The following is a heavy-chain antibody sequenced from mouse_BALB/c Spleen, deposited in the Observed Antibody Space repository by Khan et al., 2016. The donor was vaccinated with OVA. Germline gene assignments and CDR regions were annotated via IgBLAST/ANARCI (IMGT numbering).Heavy chain of an antibody. Sequence: EVQLQESGGDLVKPGGSLKLSCAASGFTFSSFGMSWIRQTPDKRLEWVATISSGGSYTYYPDSVKGRFTISRDNAKNTLYLQMSSLKSEDTAMYYCARQYSNSFFEYWGQGTTLTVS. CDR1: GFTFSSFG. V-gene: IGHV5-6*01. D-gene: IGHD2-5*01. CDR3: ARQYSNSFFEY. J-gene: IGHJ2*01. CDR2: ISSGGSYT.